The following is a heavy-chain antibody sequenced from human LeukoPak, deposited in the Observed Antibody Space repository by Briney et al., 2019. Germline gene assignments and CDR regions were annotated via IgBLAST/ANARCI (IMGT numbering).Heavy chain of an antibody. D-gene: IGHD2-15*01. CDR2: ISYDGSNK. Sequence: GRSLRLSCAASGFTFSSYAMHWVRQAPGKGLEWVAVISYDGSNKYYADSVKGRFTISRDNAKNSLYLQMNSLRAEDTAVYYCARAGSGGWYGGQGTLVTVSS. J-gene: IGHJ4*02. CDR3: ARAGSGGWY. V-gene: IGHV3-30-3*01. CDR1: GFTFSSYA.